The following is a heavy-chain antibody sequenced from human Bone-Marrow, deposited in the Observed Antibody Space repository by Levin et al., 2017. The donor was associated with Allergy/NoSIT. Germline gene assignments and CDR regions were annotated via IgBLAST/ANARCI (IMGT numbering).Heavy chain of an antibody. V-gene: IGHV1-69*13. Sequence: SVKVSCKASGGTFSSYAISWVRQAPGQGLEWMGGIIPIFGIANYAQKVQGRVTITADESTSTAYMELSSLRSEDTAVYYCARVPPWWGSGYYYAGFFDLWGQGTMVTVSS. J-gene: IGHJ3*01. D-gene: IGHD3-22*01. CDR1: GGTFSSYA. CDR2: IIPIFGIA. CDR3: ARVPPWWGSGYYYAGFFDL.